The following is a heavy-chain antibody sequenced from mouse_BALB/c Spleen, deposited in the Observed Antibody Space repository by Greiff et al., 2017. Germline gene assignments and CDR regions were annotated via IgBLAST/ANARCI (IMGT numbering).Heavy chain of an antibody. Sequence: QVQLQQSGAELMKPGASVKISCKATGYTFSSYWIEWVKQRLGHGLEWIGEILPGSGSTNYNEKFKGKATFTADTSSNPAYMQLSSLTSEDSAVYYCSEGDTGAGAWFAYWGQGTLVTVSA. V-gene: IGHV1-9*01. CDR3: SEGDTGAGAWFAY. CDR2: ILPGSGST. J-gene: IGHJ3*01. D-gene: IGHD1-1*01. CDR1: GYTFSSYW.